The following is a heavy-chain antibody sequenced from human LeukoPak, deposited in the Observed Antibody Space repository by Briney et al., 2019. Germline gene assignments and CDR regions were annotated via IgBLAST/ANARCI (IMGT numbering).Heavy chain of an antibody. D-gene: IGHD3-9*01. J-gene: IGHJ4*02. V-gene: IGHV3-43*02. CDR1: GFTFDDYT. CDR3: TSVDFDWLFRIDY. CDR2: ISGDGGST. Sequence: GGSLRLSCAASGFTFDDYTMHWVRQAPGKGLELVSLISGDGGSTYYADSVKGRFTISRENSKNSLYLQMNSLRTADTALYYCTSVDFDWLFRIDYWGQGTLVTVSS.